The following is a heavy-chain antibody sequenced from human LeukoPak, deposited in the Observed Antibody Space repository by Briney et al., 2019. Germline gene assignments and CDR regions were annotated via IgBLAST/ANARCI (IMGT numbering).Heavy chain of an antibody. Sequence: KTSETLSLTCTVSGGSISSYYWSWIRQPPGKGLEWIGYIYYSGSTNYNPSLKSRVTISVDTSKNQFSLKLSSVTAADTAVYYCARVSGGVDYPGSSGAFDIWGQGTMVTVSS. D-gene: IGHD3-3*01. J-gene: IGHJ3*02. CDR1: GGSISSYY. CDR3: ARVSGGVDYPGSSGAFDI. V-gene: IGHV4-59*01. CDR2: IYYSGST.